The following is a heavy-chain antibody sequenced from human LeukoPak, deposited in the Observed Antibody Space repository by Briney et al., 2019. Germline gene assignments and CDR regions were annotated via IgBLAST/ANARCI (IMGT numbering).Heavy chain of an antibody. CDR2: VSHTGST. CDR1: GASINTSNFY. CDR3: ARQGTMTRGGYWLDP. Sequence: SETLSLTCTVSGASINTSNFYWGWISQPPGKGLESIGCVSHTGSTYFHPSLNSRVTISVDTSKNQFSLKLTSVTAADTAVYYCARQGTMTRGGYWLDPWGQGTLVIVSS. J-gene: IGHJ5*02. V-gene: IGHV4-39*01. D-gene: IGHD3-10*01.